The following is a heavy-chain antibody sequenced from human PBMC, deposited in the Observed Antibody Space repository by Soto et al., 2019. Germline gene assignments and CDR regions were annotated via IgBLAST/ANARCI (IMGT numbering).Heavy chain of an antibody. V-gene: IGHV3-23*01. J-gene: IGHJ6*02. CDR1: EFTFSSYT. CDR2: ISGSAGSI. CDR3: AKGTAILHNYYAMDV. D-gene: IGHD3-3*01. Sequence: GGSLRLSCTASEFTFSSYTMSWVRQAPGKGLEWVSSISGSAGSIYYADSVKGRFTVSRDNSKDTLYLEMNTLRAEDTDVYYCAKGTAILHNYYAMDVWGQGTTVTVSS.